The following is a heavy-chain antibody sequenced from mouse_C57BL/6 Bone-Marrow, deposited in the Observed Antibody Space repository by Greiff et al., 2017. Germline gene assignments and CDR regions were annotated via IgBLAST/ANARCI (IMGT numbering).Heavy chain of an antibody. J-gene: IGHJ3*01. V-gene: IGHV1-81*01. Sequence: VQLQESGAELARPGASVKLSCKASGYTFTSYGLSWVKQRTGQGLEWIGEIYPRRGNTYYNEKFKGKATLTADKSSSTAYMELRSLTSEDSAVYFCARFPLYYGYDEGFAYWGQGTLVTVSA. CDR1: GYTFTSYG. CDR3: ARFPLYYGYDEGFAY. D-gene: IGHD2-2*01. CDR2: IYPRRGNT.